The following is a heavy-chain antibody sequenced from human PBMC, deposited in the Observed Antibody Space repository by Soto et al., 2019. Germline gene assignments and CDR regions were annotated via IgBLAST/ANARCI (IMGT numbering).Heavy chain of an antibody. Sequence: GEPLKISCKGSGYSFTSYWISWVRQMPGKGLEWMGRIDPSDSYTNYSPSFQGHVTISADKSISTAYLQWSSLKASDTAMYYCAGNGTWLLSGMDVWGQGTRVPVS. D-gene: IGHD3-9*01. CDR2: IDPSDSYT. CDR3: AGNGTWLLSGMDV. V-gene: IGHV5-10-1*01. CDR1: GYSFTSYW. J-gene: IGHJ6*02.